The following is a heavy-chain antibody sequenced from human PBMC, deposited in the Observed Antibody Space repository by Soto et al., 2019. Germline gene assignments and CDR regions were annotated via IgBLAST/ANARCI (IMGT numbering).Heavy chain of an antibody. CDR1: GFTFSSYW. J-gene: IGHJ3*02. Sequence: GGSLRLSCAASGFTFSSYWMSWVRQAPGKGLEWVANIKQDGSEKYYVASVKGRFTISRDNAKNSLYLQMNSLRAEDTAVYYCARGLRLGELSLIGAFDIWGQGTIVTVSS. V-gene: IGHV3-7*04. CDR2: IKQDGSEK. D-gene: IGHD3-16*02. CDR3: ARGLRLGELSLIGAFDI.